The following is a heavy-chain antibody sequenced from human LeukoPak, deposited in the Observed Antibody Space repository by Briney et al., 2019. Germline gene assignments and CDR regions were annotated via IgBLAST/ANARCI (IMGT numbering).Heavy chain of an antibody. CDR1: GFILSDHY. J-gene: IGHJ3*02. CDR2: SGNKGTQYTT. V-gene: IGHV3-72*01. D-gene: IGHD2/OR15-2a*01. Sequence: PGGSLRLSCAASGFILSDHYMDWVRQAPGRGLEWIARSGNKGTQYTTVYAASVRGRFTISRDDSKSSLYLQMDSLKTEDTAVYYCVRGYNSFDIWGQGTMLTVSS. CDR3: VRGYNSFDI.